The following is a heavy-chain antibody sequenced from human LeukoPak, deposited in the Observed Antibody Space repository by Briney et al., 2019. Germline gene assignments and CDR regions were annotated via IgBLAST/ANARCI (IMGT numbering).Heavy chain of an antibody. D-gene: IGHD2-2*01. V-gene: IGHV1-69*05. Sequence: SLNVSCKASGGTFSSYASSWVRQAPGQGLEWMGGIIPIFGTANYAQKFQGRVTNTKDVTTSTAYMEMSRLRSEDTAMYYCGRVSRCSSTICYYYCMDVWGKGTTATASS. CDR1: GGTFSSYA. CDR3: GRVSRCSSTICYYYCMDV. J-gene: IGHJ6*03. CDR2: IIPIFGTA.